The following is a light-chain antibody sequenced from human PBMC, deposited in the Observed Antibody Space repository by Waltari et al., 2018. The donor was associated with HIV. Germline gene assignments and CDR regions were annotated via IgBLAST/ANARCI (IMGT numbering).Light chain of an antibody. CDR1: SSNLGAGSD. J-gene: IGLJ2*01. V-gene: IGLV1-40*01. Sequence: QSVLTQPPSASGAPGPRVTVSCTGSSSNLGAGSDVHWYQQIPGTAPKLLIYANNNRPSGVPDRFSGSKSGATASLAITGLQPEDEADYYCQSYDSSFSGAVFGGGTKLTVL. CDR3: QSYDSSFSGAV. CDR2: ANN.